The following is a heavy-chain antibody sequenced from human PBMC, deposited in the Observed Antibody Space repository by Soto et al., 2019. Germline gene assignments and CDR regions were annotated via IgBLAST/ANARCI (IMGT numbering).Heavy chain of an antibody. V-gene: IGHV3-23*01. CDR2: ISGSGGST. Sequence: GGSLRLSCAASGFTFSSYAMSWVRQAPGKGLEWVSAISGSGGSTYYADSVKGRFTISRDNSKNTLYLQMNSLRAEDTAVYYCAKDRWRYSYGYYLLFDYWGQGTLVTVS. CDR1: GFTFSSYA. D-gene: IGHD5-18*01. J-gene: IGHJ4*02. CDR3: AKDRWRYSYGYYLLFDY.